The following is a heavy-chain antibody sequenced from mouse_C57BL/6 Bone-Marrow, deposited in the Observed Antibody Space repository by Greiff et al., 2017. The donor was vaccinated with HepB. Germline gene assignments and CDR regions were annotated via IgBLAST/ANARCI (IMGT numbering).Heavy chain of an antibody. V-gene: IGHV1-55*01. CDR3: ARWGCYGSSYWYFEV. Sequence: QVQLQQPGAELVKPGASVKMSCKASGYTFTSYWITWVKQRPGQGLEWIGNIYPGSGSTNYNEKFKSKATLTVDTSSSTAYMQLSSLTSEDSAVYYCARWGCYGSSYWYFEVWGTGTTVTVSS. J-gene: IGHJ1*03. D-gene: IGHD1-1*01. CDR1: GYTFTSYW. CDR2: IYPGSGST.